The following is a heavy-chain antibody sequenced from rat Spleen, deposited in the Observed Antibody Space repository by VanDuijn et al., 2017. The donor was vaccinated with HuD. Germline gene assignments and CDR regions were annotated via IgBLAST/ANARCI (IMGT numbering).Heavy chain of an antibody. CDR1: GFTYSNYV. CDR2: ITNTGSRT. CDR3: ARGALSYFDY. Sequence: EVQLVESGGGLVQPGRSLKLSCAASGFTYSNYVMVWVRQAPGRGLEWVASITNTGSRTYYPDSVKGRFTISRDNAKSTLYLQMDSLRSEDTATYYCARGALSYFDYWGQGVMVTVSS. V-gene: IGHV5-17*01. D-gene: IGHD3-1*01. J-gene: IGHJ2*01.